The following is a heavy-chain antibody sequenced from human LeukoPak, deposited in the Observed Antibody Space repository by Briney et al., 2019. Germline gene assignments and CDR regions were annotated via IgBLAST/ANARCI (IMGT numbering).Heavy chain of an antibody. V-gene: IGHV3-11*01. J-gene: IGHJ4*02. D-gene: IGHD5-24*01. CDR3: ARISPYNYFDY. CDR2: IDTGSSNM. CDR1: GLTFSDNY. Sequence: GGSLRLSCAVSGLTFSDNYMNWIRQAPGKGLEWISYIDTGSSNMYYADSVKGRFAISRDNAKNSLYLQMTGLRAGDTAVYYCARISPYNYFDYWGQGTLVTVSS.